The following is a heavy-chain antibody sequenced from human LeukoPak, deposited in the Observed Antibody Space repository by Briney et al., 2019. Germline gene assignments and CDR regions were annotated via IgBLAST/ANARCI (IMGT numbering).Heavy chain of an antibody. J-gene: IGHJ4*02. CDR3: ARLLGRGTTFDS. CDR1: GFSFSGSL. CDR2: IFEDGITK. Sequence: GGSLRVSCAPPGFSFSGSLLSWVRPAPGKGLEWVAPIFEDGITKYYDDSVRGRFTNTRDDAENSLYLEMTSLRTEDTAIYYCARLLGRGTTFDSWGQGTLVTVSS. D-gene: IGHD1/OR15-1a*01. V-gene: IGHV3-7*01.